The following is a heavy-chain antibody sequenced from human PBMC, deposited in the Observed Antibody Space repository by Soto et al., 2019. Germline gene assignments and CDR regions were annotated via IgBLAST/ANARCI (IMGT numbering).Heavy chain of an antibody. D-gene: IGHD2-21*02. CDR3: AREDDGGDRDYYGLDV. Sequence: PSETLSLTCFVSGGSISSNNYYWGWIRQPPGKGLEWIGSMSYSRSTYYNPSLKSRVTISVDTSKNQFSLQLSSVTAADTAVYFCAREDDGGDRDYYGLDVWGQGTTVTVSS. V-gene: IGHV4-39*02. J-gene: IGHJ6*02. CDR1: GGSISSNNYY. CDR2: MSYSRST.